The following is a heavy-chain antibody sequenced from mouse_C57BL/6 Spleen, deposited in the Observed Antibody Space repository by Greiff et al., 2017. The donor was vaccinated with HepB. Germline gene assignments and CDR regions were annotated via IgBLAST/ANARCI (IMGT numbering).Heavy chain of an antibody. CDR3: ATSYYGSSRNYFDY. D-gene: IGHD1-1*01. J-gene: IGHJ2*01. V-gene: IGHV1-55*01. CDR2: IYPGSGST. CDR1: GYTFTSYW. Sequence: QVQLQQPGAELVKPGASVKMSCKASGYTFTSYWITWVKQRPGQGLEWIGDIYPGSGSTNYNEKFKSKATLTVDTSSSTAYMQLSSLTSEDSAVYYCATSYYGSSRNYFDYWGQGTTLTVSS.